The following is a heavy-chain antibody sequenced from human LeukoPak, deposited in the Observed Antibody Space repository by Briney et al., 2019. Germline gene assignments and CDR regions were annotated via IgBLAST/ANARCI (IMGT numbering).Heavy chain of an antibody. J-gene: IGHJ4*02. CDR3: ARLGPYGSGTRQFDY. D-gene: IGHD3-10*01. Sequence: SETLSLTCTVSGASISGSGYYWGWIRQPPGKGLEWIGSIYYSGSTYYNPSLKSRVTISVDTSKNQFSLKLSSVTAADTAVYYCARLGPYGSGTRQFDYWGQGTLVTVSS. V-gene: IGHV4-39*01. CDR1: GASISGSGYY. CDR2: IYYSGST.